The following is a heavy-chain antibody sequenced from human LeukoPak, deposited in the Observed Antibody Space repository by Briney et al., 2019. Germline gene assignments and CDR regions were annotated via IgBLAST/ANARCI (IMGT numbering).Heavy chain of an antibody. CDR1: GFTVSSNY. J-gene: IGHJ4*02. D-gene: IGHD3-22*01. V-gene: IGHV3-66*01. CDR3: ARVSVAYDSTGYRFDD. CDR2: IYSGGST. Sequence: GGSLILSCAASGFTVSSNYMTWVRQAPGKGLEWVSLIYSGGSTDYADSVKGRFTISRDNSKNTLYLQMNSLRAEDTAVYYCARVSVAYDSTGYRFDDWGQGSLVTVSS.